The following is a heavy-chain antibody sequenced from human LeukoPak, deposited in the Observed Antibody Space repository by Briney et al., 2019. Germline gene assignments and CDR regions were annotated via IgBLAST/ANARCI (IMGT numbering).Heavy chain of an antibody. Sequence: SGTLSLTCAVSGGSISSSNWWSWVRQPPGKGLEWIGEIYHSGSTNYNPSLKSRVTISVDKSKNQFSLKLSSVTAADTVVYYCARDRDSAAAVPFDYWGQGTLVTVSS. J-gene: IGHJ4*02. CDR2: IYHSGST. CDR3: ARDRDSAAAVPFDY. V-gene: IGHV4-4*02. D-gene: IGHD6-13*01. CDR1: GGSISSSNW.